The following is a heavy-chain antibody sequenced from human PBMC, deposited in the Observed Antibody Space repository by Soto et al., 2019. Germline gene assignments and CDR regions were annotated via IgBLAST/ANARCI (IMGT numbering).Heavy chain of an antibody. V-gene: IGHV4-59*08. D-gene: IGHD3-22*01. J-gene: IGHJ4*02. CDR2: IYFGGTT. CDR1: GGSISPNY. Sequence: SETLALTCTVSGGSISPNYWSWIRQPPGKGLEWIGYIYFGGTTMYNPSLKSRVTISVDTSKNQFSLQLTSVTAADTAVYYCARLGGYFQALDSWGQGTLVTVSS. CDR3: ARLGGYFQALDS.